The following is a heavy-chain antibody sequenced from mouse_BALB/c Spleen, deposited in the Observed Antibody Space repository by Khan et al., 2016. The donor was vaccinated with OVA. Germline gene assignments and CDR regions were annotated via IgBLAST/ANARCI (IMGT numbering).Heavy chain of an antibody. CDR3: ARSIENYCGSSRGYFDY. CDR1: GYTFTSYW. V-gene: IGHV1-87*01. CDR2: IYPGDGDT. J-gene: IGHJ2*01. D-gene: IGHD1-1*01. Sequence: VQLQESGAELARPGASVKLSCKAAGYTFTSYWMQWVKQRPGQGLEWIGAIYPGDGDTRYTQKFKGKATLTADKSSSTAYMQLSSLASEDSAVYYCARSIENYCGSSRGYFDYWGQGTTLTVSS.